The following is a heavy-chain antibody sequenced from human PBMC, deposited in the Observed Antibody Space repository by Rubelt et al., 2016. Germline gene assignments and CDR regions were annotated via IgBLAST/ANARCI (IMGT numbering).Heavy chain of an antibody. D-gene: IGHD3-22*01. CDR1: GGSFSGYY. CDR2: INHSGST. J-gene: IGHJ5*02. Sequence: QVQLQQWGAGLLKPSETLSLTCAVYGGSFSGYYWSWIRQPPGKGLEWIGEINHSGSTNYNPSLKSRVTISVDTSKNQFSLKMSAVTDADTAVYYCARARHFYDNSYYYYFFDPWGQGTLVTVSS. V-gene: IGHV4-34*01. CDR3: ARARHFYDNSYYYYFFDP.